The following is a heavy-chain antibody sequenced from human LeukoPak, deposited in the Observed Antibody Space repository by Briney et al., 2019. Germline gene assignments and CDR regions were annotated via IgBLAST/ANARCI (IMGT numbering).Heavy chain of an antibody. CDR3: ATGAVTTLDY. D-gene: IGHD4-17*01. J-gene: IGHJ4*02. CDR2: IYWGDDK. V-gene: IGHV2-5*02. CDR1: GFSLSTSGVG. Sequence: SGPTLLKPPQTLTLTCTFSGFSLSTSGVGVGWIRQPPGKALEWLALIYWGDDKRYSPSLKSRLTITKDTSKDQVVLKMTNMDPVDTATYYCATGAVTTLDYWGQGTLVTVSS.